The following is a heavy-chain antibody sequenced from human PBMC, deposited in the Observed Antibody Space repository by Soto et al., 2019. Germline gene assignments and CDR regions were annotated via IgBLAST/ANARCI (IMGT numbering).Heavy chain of an antibody. CDR2: IKSKTDGGTT. Sequence: GGSLRLSCAASGFTFSNAWMNWVRQAPGKGLEWVGRIKSKTDGGTTDYAAPVKGRFTISRDDSKNTLYLQMNSLKTEDTAVYYCTTGQNYPDYGDYRTDYYYYGMDVWGQGTTVTVSS. V-gene: IGHV3-15*07. J-gene: IGHJ6*02. D-gene: IGHD4-17*01. CDR3: TTGQNYPDYGDYRTDYYYYGMDV. CDR1: GFTFSNAW.